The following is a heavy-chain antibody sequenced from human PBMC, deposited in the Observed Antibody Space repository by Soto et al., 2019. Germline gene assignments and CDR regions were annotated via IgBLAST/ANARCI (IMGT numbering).Heavy chain of an antibody. Sequence: LRLSCAASGLTFSGHWMTWVRQAPGEGLQWVAAIKPDGSETFYVDSVKGRFTISRDNARNSLFLQMDSLRAEDTAVYYCTSRPSGMTYHAVFDFWGQGTLVTV. J-gene: IGHJ4*02. D-gene: IGHD2-21*02. CDR3: TSRPSGMTYHAVFDF. CDR1: GLTFSGHW. V-gene: IGHV3-7*03. CDR2: IKPDGSET.